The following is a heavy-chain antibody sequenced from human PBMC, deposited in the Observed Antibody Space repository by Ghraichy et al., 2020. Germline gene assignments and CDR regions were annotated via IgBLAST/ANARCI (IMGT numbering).Heavy chain of an antibody. D-gene: IGHD2-15*01. CDR2: ISSSSSTI. CDR3: ARAPGADCSGGSCYIDY. J-gene: IGHJ4*02. V-gene: IGHV3-48*02. Sequence: LSLTCAASGFNFRSYSMNWVRQAPGKGLEWVSYISSSSSTIYYAGSVKVRFTISRDNAKNSLFLQMNSLRDEDTAVYHCARAPGADCSGGSCYIDYWGQGTLVAVSS. CDR1: GFNFRSYS.